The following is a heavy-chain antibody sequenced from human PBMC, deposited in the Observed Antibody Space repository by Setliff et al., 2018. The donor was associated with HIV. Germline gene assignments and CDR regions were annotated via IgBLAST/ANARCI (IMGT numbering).Heavy chain of an antibody. J-gene: IGHJ6*03. CDR1: GYSISSGYY. CDR2: ITHSGRT. CDR3: ARRARDSSGYYYSYRHYYYYMDV. D-gene: IGHD3-22*01. Sequence: SETLSLTCAVSGYSISSGYYWTWIRQPPGKGLEWIGEITHSGRTNFRPSLRSRVTISVDTSKNQFSLKLSSVTAADTAVYYCARRARDSSGYYYSYRHYYYYMDVWGKGTTVTVSS. V-gene: IGHV4-34*01.